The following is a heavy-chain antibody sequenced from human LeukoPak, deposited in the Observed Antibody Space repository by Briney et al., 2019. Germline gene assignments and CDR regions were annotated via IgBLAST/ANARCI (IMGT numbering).Heavy chain of an antibody. D-gene: IGHD6-13*01. J-gene: IGHJ4*02. Sequence: GASVTVSCMASGYTFTSYAMHWVRQAPGQRLEWMGWINAGNGNTKYSQKFQGRVTITRDTSASTAYMELSSLRSEDTAVYYCALEGYSSSWYWYFDYWGQGTLVTVSS. CDR3: ALEGYSSSWYWYFDY. CDR1: GYTFTSYA. V-gene: IGHV1-3*01. CDR2: INAGNGNT.